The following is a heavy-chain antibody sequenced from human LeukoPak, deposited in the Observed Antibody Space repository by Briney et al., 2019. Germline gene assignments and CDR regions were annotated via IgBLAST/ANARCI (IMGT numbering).Heavy chain of an antibody. CDR2: ISSSSSYI. J-gene: IGHJ4*02. CDR3: ARDIEEDDYGLSFDY. Sequence: GGSLRLSCAASGFTFSSYSMNWVRQAPGKGLEWVSSISSSSSYIYYADSVKGRFTISRDNAKNSLYLQMNSLRAEDTAVYYCARDIEEDDYGLSFDYWGQGTLVTVSS. V-gene: IGHV3-21*01. CDR1: GFTFSSYS. D-gene: IGHD4-17*01.